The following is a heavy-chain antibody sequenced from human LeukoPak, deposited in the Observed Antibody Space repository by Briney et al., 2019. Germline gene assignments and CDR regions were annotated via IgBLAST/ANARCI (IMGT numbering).Heavy chain of an antibody. V-gene: IGHV7-4-1*02. D-gene: IGHD4-23*01. CDR2: INTNTGDP. J-gene: IGHJ6*03. CDR3: ARHLGGNLHYSYYYMDV. Sequence: ASVKVSCKASGYTFHTYAMNWVRQAPGHGLEWIGWINTNTGDPTYAQDFTGRFAFSLDTSVSTAYLEISGLRTEDTAVYFCARHLGGNLHYSYYYMDVWAKGPRSPSP. CDR1: GYTFHTYA.